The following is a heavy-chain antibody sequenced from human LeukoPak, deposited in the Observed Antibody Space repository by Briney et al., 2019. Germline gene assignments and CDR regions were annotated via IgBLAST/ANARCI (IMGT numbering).Heavy chain of an antibody. Sequence: SVKVSCKASGFSFLTSTMQWVRQARGQRLEWMGWIVVGNGHTNYAQKFQERVTITRDMSTNTAYMELNNLRSEDTAVYYCAADLGGAAAGNLDYWGQGTLVTVS. D-gene: IGHD6-13*01. V-gene: IGHV1-58*02. CDR2: IVVGNGHT. CDR1: GFSFLTST. J-gene: IGHJ4*02. CDR3: AADLGGAAAGNLDY.